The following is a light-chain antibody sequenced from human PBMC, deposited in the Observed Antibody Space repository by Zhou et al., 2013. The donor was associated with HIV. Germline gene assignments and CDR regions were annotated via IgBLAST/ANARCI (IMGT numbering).Light chain of an antibody. Sequence: DIQLTQSPASLSASVGDTVTITCRSSQTVRNLLNWYQQSPGKAPKLLISSVSNLQSGVPSRFSGSPSGTDFTLTITGLQPEDFAVYFCQQSFSSVWTFGQGTKVE. V-gene: IGKV1-39*01. CDR3: QQSFSSVWT. CDR2: SVS. CDR1: QTVRNL. J-gene: IGKJ1*01.